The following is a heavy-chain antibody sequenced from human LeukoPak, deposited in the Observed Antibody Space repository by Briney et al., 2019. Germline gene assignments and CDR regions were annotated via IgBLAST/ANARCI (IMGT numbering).Heavy chain of an antibody. Sequence: PVGSLRLSCAASGFTFSSYSMNWVRQAPGKGLEWVSYISSSSSTIYYADSVKGRFTISRDNAKNSLYLQMNSLRAEDTAVYYCAREPMITMVRGAIEHDAFNIWAQGTMVTVSS. CDR3: AREPMITMVRGAIEHDAFNI. CDR1: GFTFSSYS. V-gene: IGHV3-48*01. CDR2: ISSSSSTI. D-gene: IGHD3-10*01. J-gene: IGHJ3*02.